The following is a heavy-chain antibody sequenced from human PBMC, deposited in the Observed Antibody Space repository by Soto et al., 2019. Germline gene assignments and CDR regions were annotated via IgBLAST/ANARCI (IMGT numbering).Heavy chain of an antibody. CDR2: IYYSGST. Sequence: SETLSLTGTVSGGSISSGGYYWSWIRQHPGKSLEWIGYIYYSGSTYYNPSLKSRVTISVDTSKNQFSLKLSAVTAADTAVYYCARGEVTTTGYYYYYYGMDVWGQGTTVTVSS. J-gene: IGHJ6*02. V-gene: IGHV4-31*03. D-gene: IGHD4-17*01. CDR3: ARGEVTTTGYYYYYYGMDV. CDR1: GGSISSGGYY.